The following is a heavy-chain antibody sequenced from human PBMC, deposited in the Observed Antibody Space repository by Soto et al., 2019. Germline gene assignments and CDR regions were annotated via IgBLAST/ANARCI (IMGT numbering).Heavy chain of an antibody. V-gene: IGHV4-31*03. CDR1: GGSISSGGYY. CDR3: ARDGGGYCSGGSCYTI. J-gene: IGHJ4*02. CDR2: IYYSGST. D-gene: IGHD2-15*01. Sequence: SETLSLTCTVSGGSISSGGYYWSWIRQHPGKGLEWIGYIYYSGSTYYNPSLKSRVTISVDTSKNQFSLKLSSVTAADTAVYYCARDGGGYCSGGSCYTIWGQGTLVTVSS.